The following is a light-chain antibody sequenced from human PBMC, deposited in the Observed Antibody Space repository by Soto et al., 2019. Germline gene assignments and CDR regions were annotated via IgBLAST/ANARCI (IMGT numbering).Light chain of an antibody. Sequence: IVLTQSPATLSLSPGERATLSCRASQSVKSHVAWYQLKPGQSPRLLIFDTTNRATGTPTRFSGSGSGTDFTLTISRLETEDFAVYYCQQRGHWPVNFGGGIKVEI. CDR2: DTT. CDR3: QQRGHWPVN. CDR1: QSVKSH. V-gene: IGKV3-11*01. J-gene: IGKJ4*01.